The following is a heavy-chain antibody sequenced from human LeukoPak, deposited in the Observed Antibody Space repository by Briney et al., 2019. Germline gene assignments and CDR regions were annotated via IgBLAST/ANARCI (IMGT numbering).Heavy chain of an antibody. V-gene: IGHV4-4*07. CDR2: IYTSGST. CDR3: ARDRRDYYYYYGMDV. CDR1: GGSFSTYD. Sequence: SETLSLTCAVSGGSFSTYDWSWIRQPAGKGLEWVGRIYTSGSTNYNPSLMSRGTMSVDTSKNQFSLKLSSVTAADTAVYYCARDRRDYYYYYGMDVWGQGTTVTVSS. J-gene: IGHJ6*02.